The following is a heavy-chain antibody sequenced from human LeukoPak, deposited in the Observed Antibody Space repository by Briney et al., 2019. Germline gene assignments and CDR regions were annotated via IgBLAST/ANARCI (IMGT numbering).Heavy chain of an antibody. J-gene: IGHJ1*01. Sequence: GGSLRLSCAASGFTFSSYSMNWVRQAPGKGLEWVSFINYGGSEKYYGDSVKGRFIISRDNSKSTLYLQMTSLRAEDTAVYYCAKEPRLGSSGWPGNFQHWGQGTLVTVAS. CDR1: GFTFSSYS. CDR2: INYGGSEK. CDR3: AKEPRLGSSGWPGNFQH. D-gene: IGHD6-19*01. V-gene: IGHV3-30*02.